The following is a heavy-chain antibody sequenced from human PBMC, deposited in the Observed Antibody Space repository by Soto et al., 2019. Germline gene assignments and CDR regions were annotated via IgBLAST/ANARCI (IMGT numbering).Heavy chain of an antibody. CDR3: ARGVGRYGSNLDY. Sequence: QVQLQESGPGLVKPSETLSLTCTVSGGSISSYCWSWVRQPPGEGLEWIANICNSGGTNYNPSLKCGVCISVDTSRNQFFLKLSSVTAADTAVYYCARGVGRYGSNLDYWGQGTVVTVSS. D-gene: IGHD1-26*01. CDR2: ICNSGGT. CDR1: GGSISSYC. J-gene: IGHJ4*02. V-gene: IGHV4-59*01.